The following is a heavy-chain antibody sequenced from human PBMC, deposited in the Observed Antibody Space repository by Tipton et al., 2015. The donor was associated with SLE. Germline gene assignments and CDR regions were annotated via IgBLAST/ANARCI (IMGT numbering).Heavy chain of an antibody. CDR1: GASISTSY. J-gene: IGHJ4*02. CDR2: IYYSVST. D-gene: IGHD2-15*01. CDR3: AKRAHIVIGRGYFDF. Sequence: TLSLTCTVSGASISTSYWSWIRQPPGQGLEWIGSIYYSVSTTFNPSLKSRVTISADTSKKEVSLTLNSVTAADTAVYYCAKRAHIVIGRGYFDFWGRGIPVTVSS. V-gene: IGHV4-59*08.